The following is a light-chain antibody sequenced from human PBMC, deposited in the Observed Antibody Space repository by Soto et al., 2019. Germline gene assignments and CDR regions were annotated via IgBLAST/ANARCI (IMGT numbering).Light chain of an antibody. CDR3: QSYDSSLSGSV. CDR2: GNS. CDR1: RSNIGAGYD. Sequence: QSVLTQPPSVSGAPGQRVTISCTGSRSNIGAGYDVHWYQQLPGTAPKLLIYGNSNRPSGVPDRFSGSKSGTSASLAITGLQAEDEADYYCQSYDSSLSGSVCGGGTKLTVL. V-gene: IGLV1-40*01. J-gene: IGLJ2*01.